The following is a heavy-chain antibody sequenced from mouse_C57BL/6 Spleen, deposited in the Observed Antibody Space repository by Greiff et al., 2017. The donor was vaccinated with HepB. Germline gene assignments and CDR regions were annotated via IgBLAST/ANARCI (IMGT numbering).Heavy chain of an antibody. CDR1: GYTFTSYW. V-gene: IGHV1-69*01. Sequence: VKLQQSGAELVMPGASVKLSCKASGYTFTSYWMHWVKQRPGQGLEWIGEIDPSDSYTNYNQKFKGKSTLTVDKSSSTAYMQLSSLTSEDSAVYYCALSTMITWDYWGQGTTLTVSS. CDR2: IDPSDSYT. J-gene: IGHJ2*01. CDR3: ALSTMITWDY. D-gene: IGHD2-4*01.